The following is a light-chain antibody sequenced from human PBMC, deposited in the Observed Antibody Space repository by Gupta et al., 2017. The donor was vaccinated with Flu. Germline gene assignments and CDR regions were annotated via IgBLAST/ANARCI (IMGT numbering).Light chain of an antibody. Sequence: EIVMTQSPATLSVSPGERATLSCRASQSVSSSLAWYQQKPGQAPRLLIYGASTRATGFPARFSGSGSGTEFTLTISSLQSEDFAVYYCQQDNNWPRTFGQGTKVEIK. J-gene: IGKJ1*01. CDR2: GAS. CDR1: QSVSSS. CDR3: QQDNNWPRT. V-gene: IGKV3-15*01.